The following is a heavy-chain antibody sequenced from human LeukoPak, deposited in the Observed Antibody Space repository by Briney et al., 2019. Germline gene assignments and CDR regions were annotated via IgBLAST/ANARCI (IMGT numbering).Heavy chain of an antibody. D-gene: IGHD5-18*01. CDR2: INRDGSRT. Sequence: GGSLRLSCAASGFTFSNHWMHWVRQAPGKGLMWVSRINRDGSRTDYADSVKGRFTISRDDAKNTLYLQVNSLRAEDTAVYFCARGGSDTAMAHDYWGQGTLVTVSS. J-gene: IGHJ4*02. CDR3: ARGGSDTAMAHDY. V-gene: IGHV3-74*01. CDR1: GFTFSNHW.